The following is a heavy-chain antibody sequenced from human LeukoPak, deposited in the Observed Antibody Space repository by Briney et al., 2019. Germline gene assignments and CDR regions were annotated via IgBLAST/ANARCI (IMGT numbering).Heavy chain of an antibody. Sequence: PSETLSLTCTVSGGSISSGGYYWSWIRQHPGKGLEWIGYIYYTGSTYYNPSLKSRVTISVDTSKNQFSLKLSSVTAADTAVYYCARGIAVAGPRGDYYYYGMDVWGKGTTVTVSS. CDR1: GGSISSGGYY. V-gene: IGHV4-31*03. J-gene: IGHJ6*04. CDR3: ARGIAVAGPRGDYYYYGMDV. CDR2: IYYTGST. D-gene: IGHD6-19*01.